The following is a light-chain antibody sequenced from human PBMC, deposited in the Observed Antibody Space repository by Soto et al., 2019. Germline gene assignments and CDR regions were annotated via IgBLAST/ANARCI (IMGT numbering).Light chain of an antibody. CDR3: GADHGSGSNFVV. J-gene: IGLJ2*01. V-gene: IGLV9-49*01. CDR1: SGYSNYK. Sequence: QSVLTQPPSASASLGASVTLTCTLSSGYSNYKVDWYQQRPGKGPRFVMRVGTGGIVGSKGDGIPDRFSVLGSGLNRYLTIKNIQEEDESDNHCGADHGSGSNFVVFGGGTKLTVL. CDR2: VGTGGIVG.